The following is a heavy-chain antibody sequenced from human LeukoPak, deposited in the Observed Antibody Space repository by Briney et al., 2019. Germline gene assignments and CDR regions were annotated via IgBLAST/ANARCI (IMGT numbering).Heavy chain of an antibody. V-gene: IGHV3-23*01. CDR3: AKSSRTPGILDY. Sequence: GGSLRLSCAASRFTFSSYVMSWVRQAPGKGLEWVSAISGNGGSTYYADSVKGRFTISRDNSKNTLYLQMNSLRAEDTAVYYCAKSSRTPGILDYWSQGTLVIVSS. D-gene: IGHD3-10*01. J-gene: IGHJ4*02. CDR2: ISGNGGST. CDR1: RFTFSSYV.